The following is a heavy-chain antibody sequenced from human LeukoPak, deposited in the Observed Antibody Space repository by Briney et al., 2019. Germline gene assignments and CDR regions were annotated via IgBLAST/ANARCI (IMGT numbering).Heavy chain of an antibody. CDR2: ISSGGGT. V-gene: IGHV3-53*01. J-gene: IGHJ6*02. CDR3: ARDRGIAAHYGMDV. Sequence: PGRSLRLSCAASGFTVSNTYMSWVRQAPGKGLEWVSVISSGGGTYFADSVKGRFTISRDNSKNTVFLQMNNLRADDTAMYYCARDRGIAAHYGMDVWGQGTTVTVSS. CDR1: GFTVSNTY. D-gene: IGHD6-6*01.